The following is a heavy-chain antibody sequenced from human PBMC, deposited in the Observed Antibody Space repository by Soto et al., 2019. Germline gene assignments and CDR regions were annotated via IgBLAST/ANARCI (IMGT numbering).Heavy chain of an antibody. V-gene: IGHV1-69*12. CDR2: IIPIFGTA. J-gene: IGHJ6*02. CDR3: AAGTTNYYYYYGMDV. Sequence: QVQLVQSGAEVKKPGSSVKVSCKASGGTFSSYAISWVRQAPGQGLEWMGGIIPIFGTANYAQKFQGRVTIXXDXSXTTAYMELSSLRSEDTAVYYCAAGTTNYYYYYGMDVWGQGTTVTVSS. D-gene: IGHD1-7*01. CDR1: GGTFSSYA.